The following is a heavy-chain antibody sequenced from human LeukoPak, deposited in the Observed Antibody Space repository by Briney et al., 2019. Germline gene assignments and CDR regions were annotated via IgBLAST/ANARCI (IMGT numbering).Heavy chain of an antibody. D-gene: IGHD2-2*01. Sequence: SQALSLTCAVSGDSISSGGYSWSWIRQPPGKGLEWIGYIYTSGSTNYNPSLKSRVTISVDTSKNQFSLKLSSVTAADTAVYYCASFGHNLYQLPTRYFDYWGQGTLVTVSS. V-gene: IGHV4-61*09. CDR1: GDSISSGGYS. CDR3: ASFGHNLYQLPTRYFDY. CDR2: IYTSGST. J-gene: IGHJ4*02.